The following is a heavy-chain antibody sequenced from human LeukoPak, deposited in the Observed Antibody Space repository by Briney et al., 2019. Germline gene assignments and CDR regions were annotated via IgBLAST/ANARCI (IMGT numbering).Heavy chain of an antibody. D-gene: IGHD3-22*01. CDR1: GYTFTGYY. V-gene: IGHV1-2*04. CDR3: ATSYYDSSGYYYFDY. CDR2: INPNSGGT. Sequence: ASVKVSCKASGYTFTGYYMHWVRQAPGQGLEWMGWINPNSGGTNYAQKFQGWVTMTRDTSISTAYMELSSLRSEDTAVYYCATSYYDSSGYYYFDYWGQGTLVTVSS. J-gene: IGHJ4*02.